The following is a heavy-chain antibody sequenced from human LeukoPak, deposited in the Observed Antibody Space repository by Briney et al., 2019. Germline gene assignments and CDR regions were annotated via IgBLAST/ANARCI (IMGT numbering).Heavy chain of an antibody. CDR1: VYTFISYG. Sequence: ASVKVSFKASVYTFISYGITWVRQAPGQGLEWMGWISGYNGNTYSGQKVKGRVTMTTDTSTSTAYMELRSLRSDDTAVYYCARDWGSYSLDYWGQGTLVTVSS. CDR2: ISGYNGNT. V-gene: IGHV1-18*01. J-gene: IGHJ4*02. CDR3: ARDWGSYSLDY. D-gene: IGHD1-26*01.